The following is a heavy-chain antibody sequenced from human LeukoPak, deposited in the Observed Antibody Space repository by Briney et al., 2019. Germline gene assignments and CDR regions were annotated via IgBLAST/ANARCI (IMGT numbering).Heavy chain of an antibody. V-gene: IGHV4-38-2*02. Sequence: PSETLSLTCTVSGYSINGGYYWGWIRQPPGKGLEWIGNIYHTGNTYYNPSLKSRVHISVDTSKNQFSLKLSSVTAADTAVYYCARVQYGSGSYFMDYWDQGTLVTVSS. CDR1: GYSINGGYY. J-gene: IGHJ4*02. CDR3: ARVQYGSGSYFMDY. D-gene: IGHD3-10*01. CDR2: IYHTGNT.